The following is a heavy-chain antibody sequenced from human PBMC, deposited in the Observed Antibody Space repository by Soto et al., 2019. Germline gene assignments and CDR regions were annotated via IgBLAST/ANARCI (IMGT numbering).Heavy chain of an antibody. J-gene: IGHJ6*02. CDR2: ISYDGSNK. D-gene: IGHD6-19*01. Sequence: QVQLVESGGGVVQPGRSLRLSCAASGFTFSSYGMHWVRQAPGKGLEWVAVISYDGSNKYYADSVKGRFTISRDNSKNTLYLQMNSLRAEDTAVYYCAKGSPSTAVAGTGYYGMDVWGQGTTVTVSS. V-gene: IGHV3-30*18. CDR3: AKGSPSTAVAGTGYYGMDV. CDR1: GFTFSSYG.